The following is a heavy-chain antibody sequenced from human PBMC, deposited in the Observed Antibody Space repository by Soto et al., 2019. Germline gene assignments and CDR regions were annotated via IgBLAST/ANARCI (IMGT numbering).Heavy chain of an antibody. CDR2: IYHSGST. CDR1: GGSISSSNW. V-gene: IGHV4-4*02. D-gene: IGHD3-3*01. Sequence: PSETLSLTCAVSGGSISSSNWWSWVRQPPGKGLEWIGEIYHSGSTNYNPSLKSRVTISVDKSKNQFSLKLSSVTAADTAVYYCARAFLIFGVVIPNWFDPWGQGTLVTVSS. J-gene: IGHJ5*02. CDR3: ARAFLIFGVVIPNWFDP.